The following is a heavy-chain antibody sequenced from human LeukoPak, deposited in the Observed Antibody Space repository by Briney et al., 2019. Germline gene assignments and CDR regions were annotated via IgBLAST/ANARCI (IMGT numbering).Heavy chain of an antibody. CDR3: ARDWKGKIVAAGVGDY. CDR2: ISSSGSTI. CDR1: GFAFSDYY. V-gene: IGHV3-11*04. Sequence: PGGSLRLSCAASGFAFSDYYMSWIRQAPGRGLEWISYISSSGSTIYYADSVKGRFTISRDNAKNSLYLQMNRLRAEDTAVYYCARDWKGKIVAAGVGDYWGLGTLVTVSS. D-gene: IGHD6-13*01. J-gene: IGHJ4*02.